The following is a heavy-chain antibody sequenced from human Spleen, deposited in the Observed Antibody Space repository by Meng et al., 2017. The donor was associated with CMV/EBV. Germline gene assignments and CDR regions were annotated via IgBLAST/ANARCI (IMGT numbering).Heavy chain of an antibody. CDR3: ARISPTAVGTAYDY. J-gene: IGHJ4*02. CDR1: GGSVNNYY. V-gene: IGHV4-59*02. CDR2: LRHRGST. D-gene: IGHD6-13*01. Sequence: SETLSLTCAFSGGSVNNYYWSWIRQPPGRGLEWIGSLRHRGSTNYNPSLKSRVTMSSDTSTNGFSLRLSSVTAGDTAVYYCARISPTAVGTAYDYWGQGILVTVSS.